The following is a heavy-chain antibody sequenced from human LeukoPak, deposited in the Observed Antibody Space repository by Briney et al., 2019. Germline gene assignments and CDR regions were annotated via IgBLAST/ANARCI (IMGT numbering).Heavy chain of an antibody. CDR1: GGSISDTNW. CDR3: ARGDISVSSTSCSV. J-gene: IGHJ4*02. Sequence: KPSETLSLTCAVSGGSISDTNWWSWVRQPPGKGLEWIGEIYHSGSTNYNPSLKSRVTISVDKSKKQFSLKLNSMTAADTAIYYCARGDISVSSTSCSVWGQGTLVTVSS. CDR2: IYHSGST. D-gene: IGHD2-2*01. V-gene: IGHV4-4*02.